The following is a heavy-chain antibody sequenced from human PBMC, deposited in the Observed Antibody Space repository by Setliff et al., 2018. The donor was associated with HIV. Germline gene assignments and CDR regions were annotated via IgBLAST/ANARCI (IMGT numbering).Heavy chain of an antibody. D-gene: IGHD3-9*01. CDR2: INPSGGST. J-gene: IGHJ4*02. V-gene: IGHV1-46*01. Sequence: ASVKVSCKASGYTFTSYHMYWVRQAPGQGLEWMGAINPSGGSTRYAQKFQGRVTMTRDTSTSTVYMELSSLRSEDTAVYYCARDLSISNPYYDILTGPGVYWGQGTQVTVSS. CDR1: GYTFTSYH. CDR3: ARDLSISNPYYDILTGPGVY.